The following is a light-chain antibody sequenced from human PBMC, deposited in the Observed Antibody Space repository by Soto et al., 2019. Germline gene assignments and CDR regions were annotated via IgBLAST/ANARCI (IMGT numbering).Light chain of an antibody. CDR1: QSISSSY. V-gene: IGKV3-20*01. CDR2: GAS. Sequence: IGLAKSPATLSVSPGERATLSWRASQSISSSYLAWYQQRPGQAPRLLIHGASSRATGIPDRISGSGSGTDFTLTISRLEPEDFAVYYCQQYGSSPITLGQGTRLEIK. CDR3: QQYGSSPIT. J-gene: IGKJ5*01.